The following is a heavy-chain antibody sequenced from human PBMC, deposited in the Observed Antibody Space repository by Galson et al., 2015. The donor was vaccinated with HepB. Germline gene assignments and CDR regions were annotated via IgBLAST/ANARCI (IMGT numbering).Heavy chain of an antibody. J-gene: IGHJ6*03. Sequence: SVKVSCKASGYTFTSYGISWVRQAPGQGLEWMGWISAYNGNTNYAQKLQGRVTMTTDTSTSTAYMELRSLRSDDTAVYYCARGTSSSYSYYYYYYMDVWGKGTTVTVPS. CDR1: GYTFTSYG. V-gene: IGHV1-18*01. CDR2: ISAYNGNT. D-gene: IGHD2-2*01. CDR3: ARGTSSSYSYYYYYYMDV.